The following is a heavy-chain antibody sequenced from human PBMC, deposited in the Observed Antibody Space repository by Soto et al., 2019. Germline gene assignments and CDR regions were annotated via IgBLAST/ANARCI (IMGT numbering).Heavy chain of an antibody. V-gene: IGHV1-8*01. CDR1: GYTFTNYD. J-gene: IGHJ4*02. CDR2: MNPNSGNT. Sequence: QVQLGQSGAEVKKPGASVKVSCKASGYTFTNYDINWVRQATGQGLEWMGWMNPNSGNTGSAQKFQGRITMTRDTSTGTAYMDLTSLRYEDTAVYYCARVWGTIDYWGQGTLVTVSS. D-gene: IGHD3-16*01. CDR3: ARVWGTIDY.